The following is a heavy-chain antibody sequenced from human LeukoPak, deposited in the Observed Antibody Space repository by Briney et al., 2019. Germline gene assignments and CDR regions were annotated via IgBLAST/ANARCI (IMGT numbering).Heavy chain of an antibody. CDR2: INHSGST. Sequence: PSETLSLTCAVYGGSFSGYYWSWIRQPPGKGLEWIGEINHSGSTNYNPSLKSRVTISVDTSKNQFSLKLSSVTAADTAVYYCARGQIRGVIITPYYYFDYWGQGTLVTVSS. D-gene: IGHD3-10*01. CDR3: ARGQIRGVIITPYYYFDY. V-gene: IGHV4-34*01. J-gene: IGHJ4*02. CDR1: GGSFSGYY.